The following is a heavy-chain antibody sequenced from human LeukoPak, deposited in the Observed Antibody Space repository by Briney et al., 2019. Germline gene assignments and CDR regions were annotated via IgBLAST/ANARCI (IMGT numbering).Heavy chain of an antibody. V-gene: IGHV3-23*01. CDR1: GFTFSTYG. Sequence: GGSLRLSCAASGFTFSTYGMSWVRQAPGKGLEWVSAISGSGGSTNYADSVKGRFTISRDNSKNTLYLQMNSLRADDTALYYCAKNEVWWLPDSWGQGTLVTVSS. CDR2: ISGSGGST. D-gene: IGHD5-12*01. CDR3: AKNEVWWLPDS. J-gene: IGHJ4*02.